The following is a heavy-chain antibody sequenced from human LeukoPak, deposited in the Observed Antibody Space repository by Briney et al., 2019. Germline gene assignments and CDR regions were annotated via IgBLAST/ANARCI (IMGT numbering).Heavy chain of an antibody. CDR1: GYTFTSYG. CDR2: ISAYNGNT. J-gene: IGHJ4*02. Sequence: ASVKVSCKASGYTFTSYGISWVRQAPGQGLEWMGWISAYNGNTNYAQKLQGRVTMTTDTSTSTAYMELRSLRSDDTAVYYCARDTYIYGSSAYYFDYWGQGILVTVSS. CDR3: ARDTYIYGSSAYYFDY. V-gene: IGHV1-18*01. D-gene: IGHD5-18*01.